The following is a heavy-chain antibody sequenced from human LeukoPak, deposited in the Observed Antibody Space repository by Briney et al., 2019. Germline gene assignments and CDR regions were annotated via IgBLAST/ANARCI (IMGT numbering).Heavy chain of an antibody. V-gene: IGHV1-24*01. CDR1: GYTVSDLS. CDR2: IDPDDDET. D-gene: IGHD3-3*01. Sequence: ASVKVSCKVSGYTVSDLSILWVRQAAGRGLEWMGTIDPDDDETIYAEKFQGRVTMTEDTSTDTAYMELSSLRSDDTAVYYCAALFAGFSLDFWGQGTLVTVSS. CDR3: AALFAGFSLDF. J-gene: IGHJ4*02.